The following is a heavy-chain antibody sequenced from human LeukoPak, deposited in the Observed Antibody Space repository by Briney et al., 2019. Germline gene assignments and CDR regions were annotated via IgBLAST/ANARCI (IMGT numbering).Heavy chain of an antibody. V-gene: IGHV4-39*07. J-gene: IGHJ5*02. D-gene: IGHD7-27*01. CDR2: IYYSGGT. Sequence: PSETLSLTCTVSGGSISSRTFYWGWIRQPPGKGLEWIGTIYYSGGTYYNPSLYSRVTLSVDTSKNQFSLNLNSVTAADTALYYCARVGNYRGWGSNWFDPRGQGTLVMVPS. CDR3: ARVGNYRGWGSNWFDP. CDR1: GGSISSRTFY.